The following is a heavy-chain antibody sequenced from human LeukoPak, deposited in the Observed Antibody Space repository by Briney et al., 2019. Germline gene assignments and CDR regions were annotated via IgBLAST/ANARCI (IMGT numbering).Heavy chain of an antibody. J-gene: IGHJ4*02. Sequence: SETLSLTCTVSGGSISSSSYYWGWIRQPPGKGLEWIGSIYYSGSTYYNPSLKSRVTISVDTSKNQFSLKLSSVTAADTAVYYCARLSYSSGRYFDYWGQGTLVTVSS. CDR1: GGSISSSSYY. CDR3: ARLSYSSGRYFDY. V-gene: IGHV4-39*01. CDR2: IYYSGST. D-gene: IGHD6-19*01.